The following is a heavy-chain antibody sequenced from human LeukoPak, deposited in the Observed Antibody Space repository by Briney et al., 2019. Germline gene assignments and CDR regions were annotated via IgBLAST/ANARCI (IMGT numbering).Heavy chain of an antibody. CDR2: INHSGST. CDR3: AGEIVVVGDAFDI. J-gene: IGHJ3*02. CDR1: GGSFSGYY. Sequence: SETLSLTCAVYGGSFSGYYWSWIRQPPGKGLEWIGEINHSGSTNYNPSLKSRVTISVDTSKNQFSLKLSSVTAADTAVYYCAGEIVVVGDAFDIWGQGTMVTVSS. D-gene: IGHD3-22*01. V-gene: IGHV4-34*01.